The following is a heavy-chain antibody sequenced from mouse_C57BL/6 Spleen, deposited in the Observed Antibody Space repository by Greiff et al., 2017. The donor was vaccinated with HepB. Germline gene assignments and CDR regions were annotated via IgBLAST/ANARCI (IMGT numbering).Heavy chain of an antibody. CDR2: SRNKANDYTT. J-gene: IGHJ4*01. CDR3: ARAFYAMDY. CDR1: GFTFSDFY. Sequence: DVKLVESGGGLVQSGRSLRLSCATSGFTFSDFYMEWVRQAPGKGLEWIAASRNKANDYTTEYSASVKGRFIVSRDTSQSILYLQMNALRAEDTAIYYCARAFYAMDYWGQGTSVTVSS. V-gene: IGHV7-1*01.